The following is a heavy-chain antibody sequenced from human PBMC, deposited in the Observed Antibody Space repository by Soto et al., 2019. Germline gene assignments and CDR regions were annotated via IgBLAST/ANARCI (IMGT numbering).Heavy chain of an antibody. D-gene: IGHD1-26*01. Sequence: GGSLRLSCAASGFTFSSYAMSWVRQAPGKGLEWVSAISGSGGRTDYADSVKGRFTISRDNSKNTLYLQMNSLRAEDTAVYYCAIPGGAIAVPNWIDPWAQGTLVTVSA. CDR3: AIPGGAIAVPNWIDP. J-gene: IGHJ5*02. CDR2: ISGSGGRT. CDR1: GFTFSSYA. V-gene: IGHV3-23*01.